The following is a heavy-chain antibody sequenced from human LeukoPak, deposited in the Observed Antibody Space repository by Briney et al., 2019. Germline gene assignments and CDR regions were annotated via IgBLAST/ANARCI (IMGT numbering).Heavy chain of an antibody. CDR2: IYYSGST. J-gene: IGHJ4*02. Sequence: PSETLSLTCTVSGGSISSYYWSWIRQPPGKGLEWIGYIYYSGSTNYNPSLKSRVTISVDTSKNQFSLKLSSVTAADTAVYYCASIAAAGEYYFDYWGQGTLGTVSS. D-gene: IGHD6-13*01. CDR1: GGSISSYY. V-gene: IGHV4-59*01. CDR3: ASIAAAGEYYFDY.